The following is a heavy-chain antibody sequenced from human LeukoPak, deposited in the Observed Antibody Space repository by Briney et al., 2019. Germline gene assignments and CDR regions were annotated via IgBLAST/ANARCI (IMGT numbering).Heavy chain of an antibody. CDR1: GYTFTSYD. Sequence: ASVKVPCKASGYTFTSYDINWVRQATGQGLEWMGWMNPNSGNTGYAQKFQGRVTMTRNTSISTAYMELSSLRSEDTAVYYCARGPRVSSWYIYYYYYMDVWGKGTTVTISS. V-gene: IGHV1-8*01. D-gene: IGHD6-13*01. CDR3: ARGPRVSSWYIYYYYYMDV. J-gene: IGHJ6*03. CDR2: MNPNSGNT.